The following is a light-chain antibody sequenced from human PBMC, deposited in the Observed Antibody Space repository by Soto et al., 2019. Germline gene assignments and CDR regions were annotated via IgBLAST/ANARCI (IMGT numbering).Light chain of an antibody. CDR1: SSDVGSYNY. CDR2: DVS. J-gene: IGLJ1*01. Sequence: SALTQPASVSGSPGQSITISCTGTSSDVGSYNYVSWYQQHPGKAPKLMIYDVSKRPSGVPDRFPGSKSGNTASLTISGLQAEDEADYYCCSYAGSYTLYVFGTGTKVTVL. CDR3: CSYAGSYTLYV. V-gene: IGLV2-11*01.